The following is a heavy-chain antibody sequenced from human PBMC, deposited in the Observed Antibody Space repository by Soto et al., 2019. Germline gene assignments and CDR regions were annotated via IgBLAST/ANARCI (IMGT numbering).Heavy chain of an antibody. J-gene: IGHJ4*02. D-gene: IGHD3-22*01. CDR1: GLTFSSYG. Sequence: GGSLRLSCAASGLTFSSYGMHWVRQAPGKGLEWVAVISYDGSNKYYADSVKGRFTISRDNSKNTLYLQMNSLRAEDTAVYYCVLTYDSSGYSFDYWGQGTLVTVSS. CDR2: ISYDGSNK. CDR3: VLTYDSSGYSFDY. V-gene: IGHV3-30*03.